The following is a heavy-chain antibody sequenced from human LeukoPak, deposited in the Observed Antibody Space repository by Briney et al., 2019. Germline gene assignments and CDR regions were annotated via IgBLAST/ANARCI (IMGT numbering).Heavy chain of an antibody. V-gene: IGHV3-33*06. D-gene: IGHD1-26*01. CDR2: IWYDGSNK. J-gene: IGHJ4*02. CDR3: AKTSGSYLTTPGFDY. CDR1: GFTFSSYG. Sequence: GGSLRLSCAASGFTFSSYGMHWVRQAPGKGLEWVAVIWYDGSNKYYADSVKGRFTISGDNSKNTLYLQMNSLRAEDTAVYYCAKTSGSYLTTPGFDYWGQGTLVTVSS.